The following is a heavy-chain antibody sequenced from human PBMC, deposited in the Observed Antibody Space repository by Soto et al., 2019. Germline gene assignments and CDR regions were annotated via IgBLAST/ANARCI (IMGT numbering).Heavy chain of an antibody. J-gene: IGHJ4*02. CDR3: TKRDLQRNDY. D-gene: IGHD1-1*01. CDR2: IRSKTNSYAT. V-gene: IGHV3-73*01. CDR1: GFTFSGSA. Sequence: GGSLRLACAASGFTFSGSAMHWVRQASGKGLEWVGRIRSKTNSYATAYAASVKGRFTISRDDSKNTAYLQMNSLKTEDTAVYYCTKRDLQRNDYWGQGTLVTVSS.